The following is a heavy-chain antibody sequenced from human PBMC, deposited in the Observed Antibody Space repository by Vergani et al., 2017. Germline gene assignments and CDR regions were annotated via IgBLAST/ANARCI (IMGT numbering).Heavy chain of an antibody. V-gene: IGHV3-30*03. CDR3: ATKSCGTPGCQIGYFRE. CDR2: ISYDGTQK. CDR1: GFTSSYYG. D-gene: IGHD1-1*01. J-gene: IGHJ1*01. Sequence: QVHLVESGGGVVQPGRSLRLSCVVSGFTSSYYGMHWVRQAPGKGLEWVAGISYDGTQKYYADSVKGRFTISRDNSKSTLYLQMNSLRTEDTAVYYCATKSCGTPGCQIGYFREWGQGTLVHVSS.